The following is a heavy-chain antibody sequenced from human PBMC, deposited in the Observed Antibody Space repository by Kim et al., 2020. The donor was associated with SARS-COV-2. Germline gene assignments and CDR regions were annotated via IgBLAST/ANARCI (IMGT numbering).Heavy chain of an antibody. J-gene: IGHJ4*02. Sequence: PSLKSRVTISVDPSENQCSLKMVSVTAADTAVYYCARVAYSQGRVREFDYWGQGTLVTVSS. CDR3: ARVAYSQGRVREFDY. D-gene: IGHD2-21*01. V-gene: IGHV4-34*01.